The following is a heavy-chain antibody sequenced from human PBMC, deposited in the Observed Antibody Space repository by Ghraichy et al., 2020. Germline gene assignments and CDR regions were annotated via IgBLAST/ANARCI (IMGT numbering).Heavy chain of an antibody. CDR1: GFTLSNYW. CDR2: IKADGSST. Sequence: GGSLRLSCAASGFTLSNYWMFWVRQGPGKGLVWVLGIKADGSSTNYADSARGRFTVSRDNAKNTVYLQMNSLRADDTAVYYCARGKDGGHDYWGQGTLVTVSS. CDR3: ARGKDGGHDY. J-gene: IGHJ4*02. V-gene: IGHV3-74*01. D-gene: IGHD4-23*01.